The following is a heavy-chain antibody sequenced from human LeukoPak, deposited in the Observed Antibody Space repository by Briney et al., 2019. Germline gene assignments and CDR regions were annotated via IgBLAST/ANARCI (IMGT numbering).Heavy chain of an antibody. D-gene: IGHD3-16*01. CDR1: GFTFSSYW. J-gene: IGHJ4*02. CDR2: ISSDGSST. CDR3: AEGGEFDY. V-gene: IGHV3-74*01. Sequence: GGSLRLSCAASGFTFSSYWMHWVRQAPGKGLVRVSRISSDGSSTSYADSVKGRFTISRDNAKNTLYLQMNSLRAKDTAVYYCAEGGEFDYWGQGTLVTVSS.